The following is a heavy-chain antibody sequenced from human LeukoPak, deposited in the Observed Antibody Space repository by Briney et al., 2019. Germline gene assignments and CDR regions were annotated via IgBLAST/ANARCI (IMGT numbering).Heavy chain of an antibody. J-gene: IGHJ2*01. Sequence: GSLRLSCAASGFTFSSYSMNWIRQPPGKGLEWFGEINHSGSTNYNPSLKSRVTISVDTSKNQFSLKLSSVTAADTAVYYCARIPLYCGGDCLPPIDLWGRGTLVTVSS. D-gene: IGHD2-21*02. CDR3: ARIPLYCGGDCLPPIDL. CDR2: INHSGST. CDR1: GFTFSSYS. V-gene: IGHV4-34*01.